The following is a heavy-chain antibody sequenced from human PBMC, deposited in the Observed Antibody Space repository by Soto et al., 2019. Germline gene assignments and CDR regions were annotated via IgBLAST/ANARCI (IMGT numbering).Heavy chain of an antibody. CDR2: IYYSGST. Sequence: PSETLSLTCTVSGGSISSSNYYWGWIRQPPGKGLEWIGSIYYSGSTYYNPSLKSRVTISVDTSKNQFSLKLSSVTAADTAVYYCARVGRLRFLEWRYYYGMDVWGQGTTVTVSS. CDR3: ARVGRLRFLEWRYYYGMDV. J-gene: IGHJ6*02. D-gene: IGHD3-3*01. CDR1: GGSISSSNYY. V-gene: IGHV4-39*01.